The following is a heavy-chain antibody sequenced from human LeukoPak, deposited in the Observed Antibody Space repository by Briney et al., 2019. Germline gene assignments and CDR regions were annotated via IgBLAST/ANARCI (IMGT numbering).Heavy chain of an antibody. CDR2: IYHIGST. V-gene: IGHV4-38-2*02. CDR1: GYSISSGYY. D-gene: IGHD3-9*01. Sequence: SETLSLTCTVSGYSISSGYYWGWIRQPPGKGLEWFGSIYHIGSTYYNPSLKSRVTISVDTSKNQFSLKLSSVTAADTAVYYCARAGENYDILSGPYDYWGQGTLVTVSS. J-gene: IGHJ4*02. CDR3: ARAGENYDILSGPYDY.